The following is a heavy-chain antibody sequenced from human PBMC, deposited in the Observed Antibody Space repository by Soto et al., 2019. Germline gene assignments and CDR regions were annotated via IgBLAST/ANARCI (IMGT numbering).Heavy chain of an antibody. V-gene: IGHV4-59*01. Sequence: SETLSLTCTVSGGSISSYYWSWIRQPPGKGLEWIGYIYYSGSTNYNPSLKSRVTISVDTSKNQFSLKLSSVTAADTAVYYCARWYGGSLDYWGQETLVTVSS. CDR3: ARWYGGSLDY. J-gene: IGHJ4*02. CDR1: GGSISSYY. D-gene: IGHD4-17*01. CDR2: IYYSGST.